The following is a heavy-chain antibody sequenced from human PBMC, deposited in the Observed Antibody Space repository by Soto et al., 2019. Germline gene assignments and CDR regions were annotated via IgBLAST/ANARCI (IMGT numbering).Heavy chain of an antibody. D-gene: IGHD6-6*01. V-gene: IGHV4-30-4*01. CDR2: IYYSGST. Sequence: QVQLQESGPGLVKPSQTLSLTCTVSGGSISSGDYYWSWIRQPPGKGLEWIGYIYYSGSTYYNPSLKSRVTLSVDTSRTKFSLKQSSVTAADPAVYYCASARPDGARLDPWGQGPLVTVSS. J-gene: IGHJ5*02. CDR3: ASARPDGARLDP. CDR1: GGSISSGDYY.